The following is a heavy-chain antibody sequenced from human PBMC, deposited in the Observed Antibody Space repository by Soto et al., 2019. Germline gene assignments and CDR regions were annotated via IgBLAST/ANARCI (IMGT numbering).Heavy chain of an antibody. CDR1: GFTFGDYA. J-gene: IGHJ4*02. CDR3: TRASSLDFDF. CDR2: IRRNAYGGTT. Sequence: PGGSLRLSCTTSGFTFGDYALSRVRQAPGKGLEWVGFIRRNAYGGTTDYAASVKGRFTISRDDSKSIAYLQMNSLRTEDTALYYCTRASSLDFDFWGQGTLVTSPQ. D-gene: IGHD3-16*01. V-gene: IGHV3-49*04.